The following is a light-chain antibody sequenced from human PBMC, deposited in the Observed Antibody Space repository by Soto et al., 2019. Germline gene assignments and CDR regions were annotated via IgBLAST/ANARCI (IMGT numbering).Light chain of an antibody. V-gene: IGLV2-23*02. Sequence: QSVLTQPASVSGSPGQSITISCTGTSRDVGTYTLVSWYQHHPGKAPKLVIYEVNKRPAGVSKRFSGSKSGDTASLTISGLQAEDEADYYCSSYSGPTTFYVFXTGNKLTVL. J-gene: IGLJ1*01. CDR1: SRDVGTYTL. CDR2: EVN. CDR3: SSYSGPTTFYV.